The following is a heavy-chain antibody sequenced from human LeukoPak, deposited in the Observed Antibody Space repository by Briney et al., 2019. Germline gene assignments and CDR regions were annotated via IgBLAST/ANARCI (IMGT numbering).Heavy chain of an antibody. V-gene: IGHV3-53*01. J-gene: IGHJ4*02. CDR2: VYSGGST. Sequence: GGSLRLSCAASGFTVSSNYMSWVRQSPGKGLEWVSVVYSGGSTYYADSVKGRFTISRDNSKNTPYLQMNSLRAEDTAMYYCATTYCSSTSCYPYYFDYWGQGTLVTVSS. CDR3: ATTYCSSTSCYPYYFDY. D-gene: IGHD2-2*01. CDR1: GFTVSSNY.